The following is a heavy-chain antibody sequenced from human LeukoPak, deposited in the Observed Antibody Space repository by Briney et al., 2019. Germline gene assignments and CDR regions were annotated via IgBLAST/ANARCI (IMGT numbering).Heavy chain of an antibody. CDR3: ARGRPLSTSTTDLTDY. V-gene: IGHV1-2*02. Sequence: ASVKVSCKATGYTFTDFYIHWVRQAPGQGLEWMAWINPKSGDTRCAQKFQGSVTMTRDTSFSTAYPEVRSDDTAVYYCARGRPLSTSTTDLTDYWGQGTLVTVSS. CDR2: INPKSGDT. J-gene: IGHJ4*02. CDR1: GYTFTDFY. D-gene: IGHD5/OR15-5a*01.